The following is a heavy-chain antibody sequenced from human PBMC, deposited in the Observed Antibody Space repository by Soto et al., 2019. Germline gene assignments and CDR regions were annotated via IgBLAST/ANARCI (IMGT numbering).Heavy chain of an antibody. Sequence: GESLKISCEASGLTVATNSFIWVRQAPGKGLEWVSVIYSGGNSYYADSARGRFSVSRDSSKNTLYLQISSLRAGDTAMYYCATSLSPVAGRPLHNWGQGTLVTVSS. CDR2: IYSGGNS. CDR1: GLTVATNS. D-gene: IGHD6-19*01. V-gene: IGHV3-53*01. J-gene: IGHJ4*02. CDR3: ATSLSPVAGRPLHN.